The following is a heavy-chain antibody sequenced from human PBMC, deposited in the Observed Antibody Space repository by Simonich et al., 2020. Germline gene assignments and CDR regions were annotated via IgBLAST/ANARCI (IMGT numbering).Heavy chain of an antibody. D-gene: IGHD5-12*01. J-gene: IGHJ4*02. CDR3: ARHDRWLQFYFDY. CDR1: GGSISSYY. V-gene: IGHV4-59*08. Sequence: QVQLQESGPGLVKPSETLSLTCTVSGGSISSYYWSWIRQPPGKGLEWIGYCYYSGSTNYNPSLKSRVTISVDTSKNQFSLKLSSVTAADTAVYYCARHDRWLQFYFDYWGQGTLVTVSS. CDR2: CYYSGST.